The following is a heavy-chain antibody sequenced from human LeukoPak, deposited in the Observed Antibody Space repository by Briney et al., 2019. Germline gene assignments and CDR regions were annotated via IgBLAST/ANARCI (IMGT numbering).Heavy chain of an antibody. D-gene: IGHD2-2*01. CDR3: ARDTRLGYCRSTSCYASWFDP. CDR2: ISGGGDNT. V-gene: IGHV3-23*01. CDR1: GFTFTSYS. J-gene: IGHJ5*02. Sequence: GGSLRLSCAASGFTFTSYSMNWVRQAPGKGLEWVSTISGGGDNTYYADSVKGRFTISRDNSKNTLYLQMNSLRTEDTALYYCARDTRLGYCRSTSCYASWFDPWGQGTLVTVSS.